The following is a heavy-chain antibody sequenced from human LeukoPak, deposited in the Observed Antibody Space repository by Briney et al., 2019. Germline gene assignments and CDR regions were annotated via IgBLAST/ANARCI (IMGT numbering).Heavy chain of an antibody. D-gene: IGHD3-22*01. V-gene: IGHV3-53*01. J-gene: IGHJ6*03. Sequence: GGSLRLSCAASGFTVSSNYMSWVRQAPGKGLEWVSVIYSGGSTYYADSVKGRFTISRDNSKNTLYLQMNSLRAEDTAVYYCARGTYDSSGYFLPYYYYYMDVWGKGTTVTISS. CDR1: GFTVSSNY. CDR2: IYSGGST. CDR3: ARGTYDSSGYFLPYYYYYMDV.